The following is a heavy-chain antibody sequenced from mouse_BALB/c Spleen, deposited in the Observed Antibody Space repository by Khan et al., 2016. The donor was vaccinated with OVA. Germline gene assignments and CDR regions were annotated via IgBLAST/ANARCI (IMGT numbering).Heavy chain of an antibody. D-gene: IGHD2-3*01. CDR3: AHPSYDPRFFEV. V-gene: IGHV14-3*02. CDR2: IAPANGNT. J-gene: IGHJ1*01. CDR1: GFNIKDTY. Sequence: VQLQQSGAELVKPGASVRLSCTASGFNIKDTYIHWVKQRPEQGLEWIGRIAPANGNTKYDPKFQDKATITSDTSSNTSYLQLSSLTSEDTAVYCCAHPSYDPRFFEVWGAGTTVTVSS.